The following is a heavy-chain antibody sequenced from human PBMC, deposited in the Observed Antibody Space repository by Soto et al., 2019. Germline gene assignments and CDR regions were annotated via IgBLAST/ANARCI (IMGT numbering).Heavy chain of an antibody. V-gene: IGHV3-74*01. D-gene: IGHD2-8*02. CDR3: ACWGHIVPVAPSDFDR. J-gene: IGHJ4*02. CDR2: ISPDGSDV. CDR1: RFPFTNYW. Sequence: PWCSLKLSCAASRFPFTNYWMNWVRQTPGKGLMWVSRISPDGSDVGYADSVEGRFTVSRDNAKNTLYLQMHSLRAEDTAMYYCACWGHIVPVAPSDFDRWGQGTLVTVSS.